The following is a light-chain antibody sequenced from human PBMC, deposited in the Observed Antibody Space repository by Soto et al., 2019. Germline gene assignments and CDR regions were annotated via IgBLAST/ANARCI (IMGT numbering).Light chain of an antibody. J-gene: IGKJ1*01. Sequence: DIQMTQSPSTLSASLGDRVTITCRASQSISSWLAWYQQKPGKAPKLLIYAASSLQSGVPSRFSGSGSGTDFTLTISSLQPDDFATYYCQHYNSYSEAFGQGTKVDIK. CDR1: QSISSW. V-gene: IGKV1-5*01. CDR2: AAS. CDR3: QHYNSYSEA.